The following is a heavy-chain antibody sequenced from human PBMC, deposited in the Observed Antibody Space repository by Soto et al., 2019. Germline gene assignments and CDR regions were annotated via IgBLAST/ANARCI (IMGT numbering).Heavy chain of an antibody. CDR3: SRSLDY. CDR1: GFTFSTYW. Sequence: PSGSLTLSCVASGFTFSTYWLDWVCQGTGKGLEWVVNINQDGSEKHYVNSVNGRFTITRDNAKSSLYLSMSSVAAEVYALSYCSRSLDYWGQGTMVTVSS. V-gene: IGHV3-7*03. J-gene: IGHJ4*03. CDR2: INQDGSEK.